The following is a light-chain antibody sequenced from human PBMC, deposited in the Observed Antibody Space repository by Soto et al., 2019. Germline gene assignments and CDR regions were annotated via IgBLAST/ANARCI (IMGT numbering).Light chain of an antibody. CDR3: QTWASGIRV. J-gene: IGLJ3*02. CDR1: TGYSSYV. Sequence: QLVLTQSPSASASLGASVKLTCTLTTGYSSYVIAWHQQQPEKGPRYLMKLNSDGRHIKGDGIPDRFSGSSSGAERYLTISSVQSEDEADYYCQTWASGIRVFGGGTKLTVL. CDR2: LNSDGRH. V-gene: IGLV4-69*01.